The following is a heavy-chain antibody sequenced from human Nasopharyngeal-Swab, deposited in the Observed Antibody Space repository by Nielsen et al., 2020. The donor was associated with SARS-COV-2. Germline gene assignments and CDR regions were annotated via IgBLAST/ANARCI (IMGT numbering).Heavy chain of an antibody. D-gene: IGHD3-3*01. CDR3: ARHTTIFGVVIRPFDY. J-gene: IGHJ4*02. CDR2: INHSGST. V-gene: IGHV4-34*01. Sequence: RQAPGKGLEWIGEINHSGSTNCNPSLKSRVTISVDTSKNQFSLKLSSVTAADTAVYYCARHTTIFGVVIRPFDYWGQGTLVTVSS.